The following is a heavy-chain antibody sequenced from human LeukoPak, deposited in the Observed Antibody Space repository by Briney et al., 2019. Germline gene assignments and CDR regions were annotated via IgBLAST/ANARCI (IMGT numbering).Heavy chain of an antibody. CDR3: TRGPPNWGYDF. D-gene: IGHD7-27*01. Sequence: ASVKVSCKASGYTFTGYYMHWVRQAPGQGLEWMGWINPNSGGTNYAQKFQGRVTMTRDTSINTAYMELSGLISEDTAVYYCTRGPPNWGYDFWGQGTLVTVSS. CDR2: INPNSGGT. CDR1: GYTFTGYY. V-gene: IGHV1-2*02. J-gene: IGHJ4*02.